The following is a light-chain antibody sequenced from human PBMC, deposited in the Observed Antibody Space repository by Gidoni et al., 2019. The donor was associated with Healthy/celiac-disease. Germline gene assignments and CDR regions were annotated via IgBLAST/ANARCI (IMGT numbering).Light chain of an antibody. V-gene: IGKV1-39*01. CDR1: QSISSY. Sequence: DIQMTQSPSSLSASVGDRVTITCRASQSISSYLNWYRQKPGKAPKLLIYAASSLQSGVPSRFSGSGSVTVVTLTITRLPPGGFETYHRHQSYRTSWTFGQGTKVEIK. J-gene: IGKJ1*01. CDR2: AAS. CDR3: HQSYRTSWT.